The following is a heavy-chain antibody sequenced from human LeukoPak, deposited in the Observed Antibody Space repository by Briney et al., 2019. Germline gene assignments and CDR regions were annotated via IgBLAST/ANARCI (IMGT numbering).Heavy chain of an antibody. CDR2: GYYSGST. V-gene: IGHV4-59*12. CDR1: GGSISNYY. Sequence: PSETLSLTCTVSGGSISNYYWSWIRQPPGKGLEWIGYGYYSGSTNYNPSLKSRVTISVDTSKNQFSLKLSSVTAADTAVYYCARSCTNGVCLDYWGQGTLVTVSS. CDR3: ARSCTNGVCLDY. J-gene: IGHJ4*02. D-gene: IGHD2-8*01.